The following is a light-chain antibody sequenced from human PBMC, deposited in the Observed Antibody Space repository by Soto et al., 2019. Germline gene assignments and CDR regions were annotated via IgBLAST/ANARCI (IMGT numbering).Light chain of an antibody. J-gene: IGKJ5*01. CDR1: QSVTSNY. CDR3: QQYGSTPSIT. V-gene: IGKV3-20*01. Sequence: EIVLTQSPGTLSLSPGERATLSCRASQSVTSNYLAWYQLKPGQAPRLLIYAASNTATGIPDRFSGSGSGTDLTLYISRLEPEDFAVYYCQQYGSTPSITFGQGTRLEIK. CDR2: AAS.